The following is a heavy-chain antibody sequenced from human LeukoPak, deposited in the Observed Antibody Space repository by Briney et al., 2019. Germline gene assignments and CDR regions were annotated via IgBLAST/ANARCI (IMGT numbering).Heavy chain of an antibody. CDR3: ARDGPQQLGTYYYYYYGMDV. CDR1: GFTFSDYS. D-gene: IGHD6-13*01. CDR2: IGIDSGNT. V-gene: IGHV3-48*01. Sequence: GGSLRLSCAASGFTFSDYSMNWVRQAPGKGLEWISYIGIDSGNTNYADSVKGRFTISGDKAKNSLYLQMNSLRVEDTAVYYCARDGPQQLGTYYYYYYGMDVWGQGTTVTVSS. J-gene: IGHJ6*02.